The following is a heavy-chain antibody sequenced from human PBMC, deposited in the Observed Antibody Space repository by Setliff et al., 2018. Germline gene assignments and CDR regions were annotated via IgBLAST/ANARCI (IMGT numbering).Heavy chain of an antibody. Sequence: ASVKVSCKTSTYALTDSVVSWVRQAPGHGLEWVGWISGYSGKTYYEQRLQDRGTLTTDTSTNTFYMELRSIRPDDTAVYYCAGLVRFCTRTACQRVAGAESWGQGTLVTVSS. D-gene: IGHD2-8*01. CDR3: AGLVRFCTRTACQRVAGAES. V-gene: IGHV1-18*01. CDR1: TYALTDSV. CDR2: ISGYSGKT. J-gene: IGHJ5*01.